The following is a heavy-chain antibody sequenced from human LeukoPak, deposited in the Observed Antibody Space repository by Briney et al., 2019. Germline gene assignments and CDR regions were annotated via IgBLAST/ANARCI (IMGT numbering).Heavy chain of an antibody. D-gene: IGHD3-10*01. V-gene: IGHV4-38-2*02. CDR1: GYSISSGYY. CDR3: ARDPSYYYGSGPFDY. CDR2: IYYSGST. J-gene: IGHJ4*02. Sequence: SETLSLTCTVSGYSISSGYYWGWIRQPPGKGLEWIGSIYYSGSTYYNPSLKSRVTISVDTSKNQFSLKLSSVTAADTAVYYCARDPSYYYGSGPFDYWGQGTLVTVSS.